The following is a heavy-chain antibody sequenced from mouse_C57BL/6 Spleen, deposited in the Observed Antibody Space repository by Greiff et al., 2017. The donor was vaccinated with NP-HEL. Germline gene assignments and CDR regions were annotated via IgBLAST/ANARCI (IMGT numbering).Heavy chain of an antibody. V-gene: IGHV2-5*01. CDR3: ATYYCYDEAWFAY. CDR2: IWRGGST. J-gene: IGHJ3*01. D-gene: IGHD2-9*01. Sequence: VQGVESGPGLVQPSQSLSITCTVSGFSLTSYGVHWVRQSPGKGLEWLGVIWRGGSTDYNAAFLSRLSITKDNSKRQVFFKMNSLQADDTAIYYCATYYCYDEAWFAYWGQGTLVTVSA. CDR1: GFSLTSYG.